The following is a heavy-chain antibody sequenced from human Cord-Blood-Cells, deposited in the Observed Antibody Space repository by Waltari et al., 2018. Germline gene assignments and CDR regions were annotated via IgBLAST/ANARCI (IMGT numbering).Heavy chain of an antibody. CDR2: IIPILGIA. V-gene: IGHV1-69*09. CDR1: GGTFSSYA. J-gene: IGHJ4*02. Sequence: QVQLVQSGAEVKKPGSSVKVSCKASGGTFSSYAISWVRQAPGQGLEWMGRIIPILGIANYAQKFQDRVTITADKSTSTAYMELSSLRSEDTAVYYCARDRERVYSSSWYYFDYWGQGTLVTVSS. D-gene: IGHD6-13*01. CDR3: ARDRERVYSSSWYYFDY.